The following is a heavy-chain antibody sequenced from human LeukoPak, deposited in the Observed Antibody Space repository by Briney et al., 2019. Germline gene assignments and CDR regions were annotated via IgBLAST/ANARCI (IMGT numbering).Heavy chain of an antibody. Sequence: GESLKISCKGSGYSFTTYWIGWVRQMPGKGLEWMGIIYPGDSDTRYSPSFEGQVTISADKSINTAYLQWSSLKASDTAMYYCARHGIIAAVPYYYGMDVWGQGTTVTVSS. D-gene: IGHD6-13*01. CDR2: IYPGDSDT. J-gene: IGHJ6*02. CDR3: ARHGIIAAVPYYYGMDV. CDR1: GYSFTTYW. V-gene: IGHV5-51*01.